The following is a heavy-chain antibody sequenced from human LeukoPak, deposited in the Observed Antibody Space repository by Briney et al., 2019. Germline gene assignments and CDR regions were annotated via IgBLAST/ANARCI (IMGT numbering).Heavy chain of an antibody. V-gene: IGHV4-59*01. CDR1: GDSMDVYY. Sequence: SETLSLTCTVVGDSMDVYYWTWLRQAPGKGLEWIGYIFSSGATNYNRSLKSRVTTLIDTSKKNFSLTLKSVTAADTAIYYCARLYYPDRGQWYYYDSWGQGTLVTVSS. J-gene: IGHJ4*02. CDR2: IFSSGAT. D-gene: IGHD3-16*01. CDR3: ARLYYPDRGQWYYYDS.